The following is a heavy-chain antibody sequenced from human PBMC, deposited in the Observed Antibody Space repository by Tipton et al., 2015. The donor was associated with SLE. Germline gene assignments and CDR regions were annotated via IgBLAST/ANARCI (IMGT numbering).Heavy chain of an antibody. CDR3: TRDATSLYVDY. Sequence: RSLRLSCTASGFTFGDYAMGWVRQTPGKGLEWVGFIRSKPYGGTPEYAASVKGRFTIPRDDSKGIAYLQMKSLKTEDTAVYYCTRDATSLYVDYWGQGTLVTVSS. J-gene: IGHJ4*02. CDR2: IRSKPYGGTP. CDR1: GFTFGDYA. V-gene: IGHV3-49*04.